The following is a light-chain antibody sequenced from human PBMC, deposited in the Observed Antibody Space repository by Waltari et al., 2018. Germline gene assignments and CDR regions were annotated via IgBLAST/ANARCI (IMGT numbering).Light chain of an antibody. CDR3: CSYAGRGTYV. CDR2: EVF. V-gene: IGLV2-23*02. J-gene: IGLJ1*01. Sequence: QSALTQPASVSGTPGQSITISCRGTTSDAGMYDLSPWYQQHPGQASKLLICEVFKRPPDTSSRFSGAKSGSTASLTISGLQPEDEADYYCCSYAGRGTYVFGSGTKVTVL. CDR1: TSDAGMYDL.